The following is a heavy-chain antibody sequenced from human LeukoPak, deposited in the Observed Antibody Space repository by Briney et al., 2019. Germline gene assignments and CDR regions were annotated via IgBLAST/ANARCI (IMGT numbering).Heavy chain of an antibody. CDR3: VKDGRGYPFDY. J-gene: IGHJ4*02. CDR2: ISGRGDRT. Sequence: PGGSLRLSCAASGFTFSSYAMSWVRQAPGKGLEWVSAISGRGDRTYYADSVKGRFTISRDNSMNTQYLQMNSLRAEDTAVYYCVKDGRGYPFDYWGQGTLVTVSS. CDR1: GFTFSSYA. D-gene: IGHD6-25*01. V-gene: IGHV3-23*01.